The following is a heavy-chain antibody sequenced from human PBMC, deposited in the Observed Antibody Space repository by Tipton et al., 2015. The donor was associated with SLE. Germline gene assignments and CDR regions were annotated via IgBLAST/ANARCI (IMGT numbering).Heavy chain of an antibody. D-gene: IGHD3-3*01. Sequence: SLRLSCAASGFTFSSYWMSWVRQAPGKGLEWVANIKQDGSEKYYVDSVKGRFTISRDNAKNSLYLQMNSLRAEDTAVYYCARDGRYYDFWSGYSDSDAFDIWGQGTMVTVSS. CDR3: ARDGRYYDFWSGYSDSDAFDI. CDR2: IKQDGSEK. CDR1: GFTFSSYW. V-gene: IGHV3-7*03. J-gene: IGHJ3*02.